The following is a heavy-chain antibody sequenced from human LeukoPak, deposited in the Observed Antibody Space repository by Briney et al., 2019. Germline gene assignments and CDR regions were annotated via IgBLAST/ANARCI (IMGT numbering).Heavy chain of an antibody. CDR1: GGTLSSYA. CDR2: MIPIFGTA. Sequence: SVKVSCKASGGTLSSYAISWVRQAPGQGLEWMGGMIPIFGTANYAQKFQGRVTITADESTSTAYMELSSLRSEDTAVYYCARDYGAAAGPGDAFDIWGQGTMVTVSS. D-gene: IGHD6-13*01. J-gene: IGHJ3*02. CDR3: ARDYGAAAGPGDAFDI. V-gene: IGHV1-69*01.